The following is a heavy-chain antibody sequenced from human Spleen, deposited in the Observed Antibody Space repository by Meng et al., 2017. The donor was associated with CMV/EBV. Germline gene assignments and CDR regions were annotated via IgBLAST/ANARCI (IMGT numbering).Heavy chain of an antibody. CDR1: GGSVSSGSYY. V-gene: IGHV4-61*01. D-gene: IGHD1-1*01. CDR3: AGPDDMGSSPHDPFDM. CDR2: IHISGTT. Sequence: SETLSLTCSVSGGSVSSGSYYWTWIRQSPAKGLEWIGYIHISGTTNYNPSLESRVTISVDTSKNQFSLKLSSVTAADTAVYYCAGPDDMGSSPHDPFDMWGQRTMVTVSS. J-gene: IGHJ3*02.